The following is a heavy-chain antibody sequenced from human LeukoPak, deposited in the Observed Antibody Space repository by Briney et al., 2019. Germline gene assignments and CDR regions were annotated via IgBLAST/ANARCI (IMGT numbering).Heavy chain of an antibody. V-gene: IGHV4-59*12. CDR3: ARGGNDILTGYYDFDY. Sequence: SETLSLTCTVSGGSISSYYWSWIRQPPGKGLEWIGYIYYSGSTNYNPSLKSRVTISVDTSKNQFSLKLSSVTAADTAVYYCARGGNDILTGYYDFDYWGQGTLVTVSS. J-gene: IGHJ4*02. CDR2: IYYSGST. D-gene: IGHD3-9*01. CDR1: GGSISSYY.